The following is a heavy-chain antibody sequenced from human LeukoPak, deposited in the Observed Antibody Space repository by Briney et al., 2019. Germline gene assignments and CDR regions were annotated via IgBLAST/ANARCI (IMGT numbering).Heavy chain of an antibody. J-gene: IGHJ4*02. CDR1: GFTFSSYA. CDR3: AKETYSSGWYPYFDY. CDR2: ISGSGGST. D-gene: IGHD6-19*01. V-gene: IGHV3-23*01. Sequence: GGSLRLSCVASGFTFSSYAMSWVRQAPGKGLEWVSGISGSGGSTYYADSVKGRFTISRDNPKNTLFLQMNSLRAEDTAVYYCAKETYSSGWYPYFDYWGRGTLVTVSS.